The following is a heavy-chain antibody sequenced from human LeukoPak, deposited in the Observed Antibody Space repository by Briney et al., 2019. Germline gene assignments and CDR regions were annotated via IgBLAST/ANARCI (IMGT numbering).Heavy chain of an antibody. Sequence: SETLSLTCAVYGGSFSGYYWSWIRLPPGKGLEWIGEINHSGSTNYNPSLKSRVTTSVDTSKNQFSLKLSSVTAADTAVYYCASMNYCSGGSCYAWFDPWGQGTLVTVSS. CDR1: GGSFSGYY. CDR2: INHSGST. J-gene: IGHJ5*02. D-gene: IGHD2-15*01. V-gene: IGHV4-34*01. CDR3: ASMNYCSGGSCYAWFDP.